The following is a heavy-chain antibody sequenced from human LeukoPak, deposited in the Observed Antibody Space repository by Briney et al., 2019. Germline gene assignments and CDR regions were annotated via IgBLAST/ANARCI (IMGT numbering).Heavy chain of an antibody. V-gene: IGHV4-34*01. CDR3: ARRGSHIVVVPAARLYAFDI. D-gene: IGHD2-2*01. CDR2: VNHGGTT. CDR1: GESFSDYY. J-gene: IGHJ3*02. Sequence: SETLSLTCAVYGESFSDYYWSWIRQPPGRGLEWVGEVNHGGTTNYNPSLKSRVIISADTSKNQFSLKLSSVTAADTAVYYCARRGSHIVVVPAARLYAFDIWGQGTMVTVSS.